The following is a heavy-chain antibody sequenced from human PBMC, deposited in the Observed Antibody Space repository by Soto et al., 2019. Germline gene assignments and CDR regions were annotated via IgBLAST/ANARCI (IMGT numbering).Heavy chain of an antibody. Sequence: SETLSLTCAVSGYSIISGYYLVWIRQPPGKGQEWIGSIYHSGSTYYNPSLKSRVTISVDTSKNQFSLKLSSVTAADTAVYYCARVTQQLDLDYWGQGTLVTVSS. CDR3: ARVTQQLDLDY. J-gene: IGHJ4*02. CDR1: GYSIISGYY. D-gene: IGHD6-6*01. CDR2: IYHSGST. V-gene: IGHV4-38-2*01.